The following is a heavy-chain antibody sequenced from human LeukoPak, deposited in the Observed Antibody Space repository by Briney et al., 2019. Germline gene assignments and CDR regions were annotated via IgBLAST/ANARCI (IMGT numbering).Heavy chain of an antibody. D-gene: IGHD5-18*01. V-gene: IGHV3-30*02. CDR3: AKDLRGRGYSYGLDY. CDR2: LRYDGINK. Sequence: HPGGSLRLSCAASGFTFSSYGMHWVRQAPGKGLEWVAFLRYDGINKYYADSVKGRFTISRDNSKNMLYLQMNSLRAEDTAVYYCAKDLRGRGYSYGLDYWGQGTLVTVSS. CDR1: GFTFSSYG. J-gene: IGHJ4*02.